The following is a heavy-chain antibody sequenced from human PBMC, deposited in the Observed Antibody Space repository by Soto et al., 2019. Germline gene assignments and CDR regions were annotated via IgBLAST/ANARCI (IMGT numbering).Heavy chain of an antibody. V-gene: IGHV1-18*01. CDR2: ISAYNGNT. CDR1: GYTFTSYG. CDR3: AREKSYDSSGYYAAYDFDY. D-gene: IGHD3-22*01. J-gene: IGHJ4*02. Sequence: ASVKVSCKASGYTFTSYGISWVRQAPGQGLEWMGWISAYNGNTNYAQKLQGRVTMTTDTSTSTAYMELRSLRSDDTAVYYCAREKSYDSSGYYAAYDFDYWGQGTLVTVSS.